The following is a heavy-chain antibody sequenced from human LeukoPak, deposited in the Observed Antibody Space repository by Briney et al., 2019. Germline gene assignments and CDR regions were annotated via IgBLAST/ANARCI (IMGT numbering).Heavy chain of an antibody. V-gene: IGHV3-30*18. CDR2: ISYDGSNK. D-gene: IGHD3-16*02. CDR3: AKVLLRLGELSPFDY. Sequence: GGSLRLSCAASGFTFSSYGMHWVRQAPGKGLERVAVISYDGSNKYYADSVKGRFTISRDNSKNTLYLQMNSLRAEDTAVYYCAKVLLRLGELSPFDYWGQGTLVTVSS. J-gene: IGHJ4*02. CDR1: GFTFSSYG.